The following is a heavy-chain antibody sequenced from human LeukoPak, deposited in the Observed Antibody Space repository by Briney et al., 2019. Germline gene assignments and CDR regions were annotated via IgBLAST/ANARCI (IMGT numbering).Heavy chain of an antibody. CDR2: IRYDGSNK. J-gene: IGHJ4*02. D-gene: IGHD5-24*01. V-gene: IGHV3-30*02. CDR3: ARLATHGDY. CDR1: GFTFSTYG. Sequence: GGSLRLSCAASGFTFSTYGMHWVRQAPGKGLEWVAFIRYDGSNKYYADSVKGRFTTSRDNSKNTLYLRMNSLRPEDTAVYYCARLATHGDYWGQGTLVTISS.